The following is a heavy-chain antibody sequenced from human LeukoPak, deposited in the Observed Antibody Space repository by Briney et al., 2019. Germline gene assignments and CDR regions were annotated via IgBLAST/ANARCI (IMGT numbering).Heavy chain of an antibody. CDR1: GGTFSSYA. J-gene: IGHJ1*01. D-gene: IGHD5-18*01. V-gene: IGHV1-69*13. Sequence: SVKVSCKASGGTFSSYAISWVRQAPGQGLEWMGGIIPIFGTANYAQKFQGRVTITADESTSTAYMELSSLRSEDTAVYYCARDLGRYSYGSGFQHWGQGTLVTVSS. CDR2: IIPIFGTA. CDR3: ARDLGRYSYGSGFQH.